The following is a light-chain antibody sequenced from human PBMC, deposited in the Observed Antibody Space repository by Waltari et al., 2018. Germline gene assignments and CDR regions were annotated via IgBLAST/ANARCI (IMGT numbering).Light chain of an antibody. CDR3: ASWDSSLTGL. CDR2: END. CDR1: SPNIGQNY. V-gene: IGLV1-51*02. Sequence: QSVLTQPPSVSAAPGQRVTISCSGSSPNIGQNYVSWYQQPPGTAPKLLIYENDHRPSGIPDRFSGSKSGTSATLGITGLQTGDEATYYCASWDSSLTGLFGGGTKLTVL. J-gene: IGLJ2*01.